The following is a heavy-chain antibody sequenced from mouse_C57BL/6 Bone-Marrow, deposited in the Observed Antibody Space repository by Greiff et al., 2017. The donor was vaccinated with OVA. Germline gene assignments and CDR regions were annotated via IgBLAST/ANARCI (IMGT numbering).Heavy chain of an antibody. CDR3: ARAGPLFDY. Sequence: VQLQQSGAELARPGASVKLSCKASGYTFTSYGISWVKQRPGQGLEWIGEIYPRSGNTYYNEKFKGKATLTADKSSSTAYMELRSLTSEDSAVYFCARAGPLFDYWGQGTTLTVSS. CDR2: IYPRSGNT. J-gene: IGHJ2*01. CDR1: GYTFTSYG. V-gene: IGHV1-81*01. D-gene: IGHD3-3*01.